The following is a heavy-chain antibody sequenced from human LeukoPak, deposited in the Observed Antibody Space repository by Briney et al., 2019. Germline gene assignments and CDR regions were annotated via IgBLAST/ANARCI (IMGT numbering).Heavy chain of an antibody. CDR2: IYTGGST. J-gene: IGHJ4*02. CDR3: ARNLYYYDSSGYYYY. Sequence: GGSLRLSCAASGFTVSSNYMSWVRQAPGKGLEWVSAIYTGGSTYYAGSVKGRFTISRDNSKNTLYLQMNSLRAEDTAVYYCARNLYYYDSSGYYYYWGQGTLVTVSS. CDR1: GFTVSSNY. D-gene: IGHD3-22*01. V-gene: IGHV3-66*01.